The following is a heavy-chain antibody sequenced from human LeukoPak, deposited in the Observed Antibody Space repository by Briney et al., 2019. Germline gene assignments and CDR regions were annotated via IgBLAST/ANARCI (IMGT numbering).Heavy chain of an antibody. CDR1: GGTFSSYA. Sequence: ASVKVSCKVSGGTFSSYAISWVRQAPGKGLEWMGGFDPEDGETIYAQKFQGRVTMTEDTSTDTAYMELSSLRSEDTAVYYCATDTVTHYYDSSGYPTFDYWGQGTLVTVSS. CDR3: ATDTVTHYYDSSGYPTFDY. D-gene: IGHD3-22*01. V-gene: IGHV1-24*01. CDR2: FDPEDGET. J-gene: IGHJ4*02.